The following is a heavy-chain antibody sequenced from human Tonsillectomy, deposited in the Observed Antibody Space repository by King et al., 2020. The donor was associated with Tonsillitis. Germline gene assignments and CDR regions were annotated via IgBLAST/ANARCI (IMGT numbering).Heavy chain of an antibody. CDR2: ISTYNGDT. CDR3: ARSYSTGFSLLYYFDY. J-gene: IGHJ4*01. D-gene: IGHD6-19*01. Sequence: QLVQSGAEVKKPGASLKVSCKASGYTFTNYGITWVRQAPGQGLEWMGWISTYNGDTKYAQNFQDRVTMTTDTSTSTAYMELRSLRSDDTAIYYCARSYSTGFSLLYYFDYWGHGTLVTVSS. V-gene: IGHV1-18*04. CDR1: GYTFTNYG.